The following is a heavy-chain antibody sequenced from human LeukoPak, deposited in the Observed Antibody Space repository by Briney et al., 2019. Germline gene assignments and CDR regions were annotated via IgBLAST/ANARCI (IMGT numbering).Heavy chain of an antibody. CDR1: GFTVSSSY. D-gene: IGHD3-22*01. CDR3: AKGATMIVVGGDY. CDR2: ISGSGDST. Sequence: GESLRLSCAASGFTVSSSYMSWVRQAPGKGLEWVSAISGSGDSTYYADSVKGRFTISRDNSKNTLYLQMNSLRAEDTAIYYCAKGATMIVVGGDYWGQGTLVTVSS. J-gene: IGHJ4*02. V-gene: IGHV3-23*01.